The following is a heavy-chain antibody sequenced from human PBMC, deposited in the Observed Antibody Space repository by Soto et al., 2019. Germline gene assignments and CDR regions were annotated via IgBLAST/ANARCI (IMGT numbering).Heavy chain of an antibody. J-gene: IGHJ3*02. CDR3: ARDGGGDLKAFDI. Sequence: EVQLVESGGGLVKPGGSLRLSCAASGFTFSTYSMNWVRQAPGKGLEWVSSISSSSSYIYYADSVKGRFTISRDNAKNSMCLQMNTLRAESTAVYYCARDGGGDLKAFDIWGQGTMVTVSS. CDR1: GFTFSTYS. D-gene: IGHD3-16*01. V-gene: IGHV3-21*01. CDR2: ISSSSSYI.